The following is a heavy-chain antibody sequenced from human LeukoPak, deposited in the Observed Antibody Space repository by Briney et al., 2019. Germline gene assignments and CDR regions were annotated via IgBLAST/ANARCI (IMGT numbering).Heavy chain of an antibody. J-gene: IGHJ4*02. V-gene: IGHV3-23*01. Sequence: GGSLRLSCAASGFTFSSYAMSWVRQVPGKGLEWVSVISGSGDNTYYADSVKGRFTISRDNSKNTVFLQMGSLRGEDTAVYYCARCYYDGSGFYYYFDYWGQGTLVTVSS. CDR3: ARCYYDGSGFYYYFDY. D-gene: IGHD3-22*01. CDR2: ISGSGDNT. CDR1: GFTFSSYA.